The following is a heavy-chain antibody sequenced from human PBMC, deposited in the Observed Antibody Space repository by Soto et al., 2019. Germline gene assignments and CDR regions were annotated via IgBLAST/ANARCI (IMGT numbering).Heavy chain of an antibody. D-gene: IGHD3-16*02. CDR3: ARAPKVIGSAQTRPHF. V-gene: IGHV4-34*01. Sequence: ASETLSLTCSLYSGSLSGYYWSWIRQPPGKGLEWIGEISPSGTTNYSPSLKSRVSISVDTSKNQFSLNLTSLTAADTAVYYCARAPKVIGSAQTRPHFWRQGSLVTVSS. J-gene: IGHJ4*02. CDR1: SGSLSGYY. CDR2: ISPSGTT.